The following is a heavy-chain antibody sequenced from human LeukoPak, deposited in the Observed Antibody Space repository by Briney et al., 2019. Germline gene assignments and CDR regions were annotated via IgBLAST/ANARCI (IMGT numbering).Heavy chain of an antibody. CDR1: GFTFSSYG. CDR2: ISYDGSNK. D-gene: IGHD6-19*01. CDR3: AKDGAVAGSEYFQH. J-gene: IGHJ1*01. Sequence: GGSLRLSCAASGFTFSSYGMHWVRQAPGKGLEWVAVISYDGSNKYYADSVKGRFTISRDNSKNTLYLQMNSLRAEDTAVYYCAKDGAVAGSEYFQHWGQGTLVTVSS. V-gene: IGHV3-30*18.